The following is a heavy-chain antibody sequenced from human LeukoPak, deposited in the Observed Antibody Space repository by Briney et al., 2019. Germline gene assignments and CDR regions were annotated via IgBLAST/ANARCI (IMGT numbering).Heavy chain of an antibody. V-gene: IGHV3-74*01. D-gene: IGHD3-22*01. CDR3: ARDPRRYYDSSAFKGNWFDP. J-gene: IGHJ5*02. Sequence: PGGSLRLSCAASGFTFSSYWMHWVRQAPGKELVWVSRINSDGSSTSYADSVKGRFTISRDNAKNTMYLQMNSLRAEDTAVYYCARDPRRYYDSSAFKGNWFDPWGQGTLVTVSS. CDR2: INSDGSST. CDR1: GFTFSSYW.